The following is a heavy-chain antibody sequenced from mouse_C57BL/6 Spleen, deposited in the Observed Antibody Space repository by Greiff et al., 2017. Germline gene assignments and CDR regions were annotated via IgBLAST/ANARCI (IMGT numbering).Heavy chain of an antibody. V-gene: IGHV1-64*01. CDR3: ARSVTTVVEGYFDV. Sequence: QVQLQQPGAELVKPGASVQLSCKASGYTFTSYWMHWVKQRPGQGLEWIGMIHPNSGSTNYNEKFKSKATLTVDKSSSTAYMQLSSLTSEDSAVYYCARSVTTVVEGYFDVWGTGTTVTVSS. CDR1: GYTFTSYW. CDR2: IHPNSGST. J-gene: IGHJ1*03. D-gene: IGHD1-1*01.